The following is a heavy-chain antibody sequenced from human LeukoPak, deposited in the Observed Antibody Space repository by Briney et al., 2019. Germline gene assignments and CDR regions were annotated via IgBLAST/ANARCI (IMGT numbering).Heavy chain of an antibody. D-gene: IGHD5-12*01. J-gene: IGHJ5*02. Sequence: NPSETLPLTCTVSGGSISSSSYYWGWIRQPPGKGLEWIGSIYYSGSTYYNPSLKSRVTISVDTSKNQFSLKLSSVTAADTAVYFCARSRSGATTPVYWFDPWGQGTLVTVSS. CDR2: IYYSGST. V-gene: IGHV4-39*01. CDR1: GGSISSSSYY. CDR3: ARSRSGATTPVYWFDP.